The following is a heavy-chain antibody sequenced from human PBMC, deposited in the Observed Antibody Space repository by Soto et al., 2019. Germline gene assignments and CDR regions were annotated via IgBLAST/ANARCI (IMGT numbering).Heavy chain of an antibody. CDR3: ARQGFWSGYPYYYYYGMDV. J-gene: IGHJ6*02. D-gene: IGHD3-3*01. CDR2: IYYSGST. CDR1: GGSISSSSYY. Sequence: PSETLSLTCTVSGGSISSSSYYWGCVRQPPGKGLEWIGSIYYSGSTYYNPSLKSRVTISVDTSKNQFSLKLSSVTAADTAVYYCARQGFWSGYPYYYYYGMDVWGQGTTVTVSS. V-gene: IGHV4-39*01.